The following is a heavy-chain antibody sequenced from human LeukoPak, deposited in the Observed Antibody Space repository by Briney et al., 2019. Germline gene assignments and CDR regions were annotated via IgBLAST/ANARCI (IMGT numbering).Heavy chain of an antibody. D-gene: IGHD3-3*01. J-gene: IGHJ4*02. CDR3: ARVGYDFWSGYYNPTRFDY. V-gene: IGHV3-11*04. CDR2: ISSSGSTI. Sequence: GGSLRLSCAASGFTFSDYYMSWIRQAPGKGLEWVSYISSSGSTIYYADSVKGRFTISRDNAKNSLYLQMNSLRAEDTAVYYCARVGYDFWSGYYNPTRFDYWGQGTLVTVSS. CDR1: GFTFSDYY.